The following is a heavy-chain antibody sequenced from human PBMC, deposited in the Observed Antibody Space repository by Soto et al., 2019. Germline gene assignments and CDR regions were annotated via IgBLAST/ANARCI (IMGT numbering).Heavy chain of an antibody. V-gene: IGHV1-69*06. Sequence: QVQLVQSGAEVKKPGSSVKVSCKASGGTFSSYAISWVRQAPGQGLEWMGGIIPIFGTANYAQKFQGRVTITADKSTSTAYMELSSLRSAETAVYYCARDTEVVPAAISGLGWFDPWGQGTLVTVSS. CDR1: GGTFSSYA. CDR2: IIPIFGTA. CDR3: ARDTEVVPAAISGLGWFDP. D-gene: IGHD2-2*02. J-gene: IGHJ5*02.